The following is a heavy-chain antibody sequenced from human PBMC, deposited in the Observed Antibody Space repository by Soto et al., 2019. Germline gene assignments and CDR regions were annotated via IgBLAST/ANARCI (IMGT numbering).Heavy chain of an antibody. CDR3: AREAASDPSFYYHYMDV. Sequence: ASVKVSCKVSGYTLTELCMHWVRQASGQGLEWMGWMNPDSGNTGYAEKFQGRVTMTRNSSISTAYMELSGLRSEDTAVYYCAREAASDPSFYYHYMDVWGKGTTVTVSS. CDR1: GYTLTELC. J-gene: IGHJ6*03. D-gene: IGHD3-10*01. V-gene: IGHV1-8*01. CDR2: MNPDSGNT.